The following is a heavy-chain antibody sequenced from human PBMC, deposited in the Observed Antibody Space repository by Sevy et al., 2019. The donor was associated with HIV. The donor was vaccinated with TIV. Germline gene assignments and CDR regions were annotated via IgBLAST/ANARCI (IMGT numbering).Heavy chain of an antibody. D-gene: IGHD5-12*01. CDR1: GFSFSIYS. J-gene: IGHJ4*02. V-gene: IGHV3-48*01. Sequence: LSLTCAASGFSFSIYSMNWVRRAPGRGLEWVSYMSNTGSTIHYADSVKGRFTISRDNAKNSLYLQMNSLRAEDTAVYYCASQRGGYERLYYFDYWGQGTLVTVSS. CDR2: MSNTGSTI. CDR3: ASQRGGYERLYYFDY.